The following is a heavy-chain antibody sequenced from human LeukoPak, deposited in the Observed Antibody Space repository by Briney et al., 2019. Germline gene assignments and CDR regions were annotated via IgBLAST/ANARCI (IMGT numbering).Heavy chain of an antibody. CDR1: GFTFSSYW. Sequence: GGSLRLSCAASGFTFSSYWMSWVRQAPGKGLEWVANIKQDGSEKYYVDSVKGRFTISRDHAKNSLYLQMNSLRAEDTAVYYCARATGHSSSWFRYNWFDPWGQGTLVTVSS. J-gene: IGHJ5*02. V-gene: IGHV3-7*01. D-gene: IGHD6-13*01. CDR3: ARATGHSSSWFRYNWFDP. CDR2: IKQDGSEK.